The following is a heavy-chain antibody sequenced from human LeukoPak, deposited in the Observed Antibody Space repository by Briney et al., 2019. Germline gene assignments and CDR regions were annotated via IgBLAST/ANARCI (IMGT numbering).Heavy chain of an antibody. CDR3: ARVGAPTLYYYYYYMDV. D-gene: IGHD4/OR15-4a*01. CDR1: GYSISSGYY. J-gene: IGHJ6*03. CDR2: IYHSGST. Sequence: SETLSLTCTVSGYSISSGYYWGWIRQPPGKGLEWIGSIYHSGSTYYNPSLKSRVTISVDTSKNQFSLKLSSVTAADTAVYYCARVGAPTLYYYYYYMDVWGKGTTVTVSS. V-gene: IGHV4-38-2*02.